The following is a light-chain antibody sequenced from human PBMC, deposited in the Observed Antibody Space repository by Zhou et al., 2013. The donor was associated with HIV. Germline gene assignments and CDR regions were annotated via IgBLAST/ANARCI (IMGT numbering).Light chain of an antibody. CDR2: ETS. Sequence: IVMTQTPLSLSVTPGQPASISCKSSESLLHSDGKTFLYWYLQRPGQSPQLLIYETSNRFSGVPDRFSGSGSGTDFTLRISRVEAEDVGVYYCMQSIQLPLTFGGGTKVEI. J-gene: IGKJ4*01. V-gene: IGKV2D-29*02. CDR3: MQSIQLPLT. CDR1: ESLLHSDGKTF.